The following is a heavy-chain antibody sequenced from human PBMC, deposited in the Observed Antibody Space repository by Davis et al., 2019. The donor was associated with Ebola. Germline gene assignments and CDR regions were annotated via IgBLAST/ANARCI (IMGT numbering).Heavy chain of an antibody. CDR1: GGSISSYY. D-gene: IGHD6-6*01. V-gene: IGHV4-59*12. CDR3: AREGGSSSSSGAFDY. Sequence: PSETLSLTCTVSGGSISSYYWSWIRQPPGKGLEWIGSIYHSGSTYYNPSLKSRVTISVDTSKNQFSLKLSSVTAADTAVYYCAREGGSSSSSGAFDYWGQGTLVTVSS. CDR2: IYHSGST. J-gene: IGHJ4*02.